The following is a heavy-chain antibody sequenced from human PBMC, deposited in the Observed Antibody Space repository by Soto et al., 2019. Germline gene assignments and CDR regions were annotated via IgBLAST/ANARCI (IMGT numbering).Heavy chain of an antibody. D-gene: IGHD2-21*02. CDR2: IIPILGIA. CDR1: GGTFSSYA. Sequence: ASVKVSCKASGGTFSSYAISWVRQAPGQGLEWMGGIIPILGIANYAQKFQGRVTITADKSTSTAYMELSSLRSEDTAVYYCARDAAYCGGDCYAFDIWGQGTMVTVSS. J-gene: IGHJ3*02. V-gene: IGHV1-69*10. CDR3: ARDAAYCGGDCYAFDI.